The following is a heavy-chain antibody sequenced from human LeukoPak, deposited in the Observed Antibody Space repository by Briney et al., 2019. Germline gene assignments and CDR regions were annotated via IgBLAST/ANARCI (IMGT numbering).Heavy chain of an antibody. CDR3: ARMAVAGPFDY. D-gene: IGHD6-19*01. V-gene: IGHV3-30*04. Sequence: GRSLRLSCAASGFTFSSYAMHWVRQAPGKGLEWVAVISYDGSNKYYADSVKGRFTISRDNSKNTLYLQMNSLRAEDTAVYYCARMAVAGPFDYWGQGTLVTVSS. CDR2: ISYDGSNK. CDR1: GFTFSSYA. J-gene: IGHJ4*02.